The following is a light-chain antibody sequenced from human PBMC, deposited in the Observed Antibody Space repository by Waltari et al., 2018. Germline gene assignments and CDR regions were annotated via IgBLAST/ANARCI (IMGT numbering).Light chain of an antibody. CDR3: QQYGSSPLT. Sequence: EIVLTQSPGTLSLSPGERATLPCRASQSVSSSYLARYQQKPGQAPRLVIYDASSRATGIPDRFSGSGSGTDFTLTISRLEPEDFAVYYCQQYGSSPLTFGGGTKVEIK. CDR2: DAS. CDR1: QSVSSSY. V-gene: IGKV3-20*01. J-gene: IGKJ4*01.